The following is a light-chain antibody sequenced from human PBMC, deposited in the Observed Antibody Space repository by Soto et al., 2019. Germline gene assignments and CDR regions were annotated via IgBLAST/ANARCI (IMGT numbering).Light chain of an antibody. CDR1: QGVSSGY. CDR2: GAS. J-gene: IGKJ1*01. CDR3: QQYGSSPRT. V-gene: IGKV3-20*01. Sequence: EIVLTQSPGTLSLSPGERATLSCRASQGVSSGYLAWYQQNPGQAPRLLISGASSRATGIPDRFSGSGSGTDFTLTISRLEPEDFAVYYCQQYGSSPRTFGQGTKVDNK.